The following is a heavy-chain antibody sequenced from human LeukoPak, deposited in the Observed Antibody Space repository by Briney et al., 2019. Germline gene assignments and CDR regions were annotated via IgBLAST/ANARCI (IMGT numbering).Heavy chain of an antibody. CDR1: GYSISSGYY. CDR3: ARDLALMDV. CDR2: IYYTGGT. Sequence: SETLSLTCSVSGYSISSGYYWGWIRQPPGRGLEWIGSIYYTGGTLYNPSLKSRVSISVDTSKNQFSLKLSSVTAADTAVYYCARDLALMDVWGKGTTVTVSS. V-gene: IGHV4-38-2*02. D-gene: IGHD3-16*01. J-gene: IGHJ6*03.